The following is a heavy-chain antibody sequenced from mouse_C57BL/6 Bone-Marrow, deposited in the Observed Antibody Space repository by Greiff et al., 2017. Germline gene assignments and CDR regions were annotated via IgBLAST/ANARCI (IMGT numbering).Heavy chain of an antibody. Sequence: QVQLQQPGAELVKPGASVKLSCKASGYTFTSYWMHWVKQRPGRGLEWIGRIDPNSGGTKYNEKFKSKATLTVDKPSSTAYMQLSSLTSGDSAVYYCARNWFAWCAYWGQGTLVTVSA. V-gene: IGHV1-72*01. J-gene: IGHJ3*01. CDR1: GYTFTSYW. CDR3: ARNWFAWCAY. CDR2: IDPNSGGT. D-gene: IGHD4-1*01.